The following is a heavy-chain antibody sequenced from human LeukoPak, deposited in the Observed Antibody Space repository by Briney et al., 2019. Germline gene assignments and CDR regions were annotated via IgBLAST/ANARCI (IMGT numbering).Heavy chain of an antibody. CDR3: ARDATLTTTGSIRWFDP. J-gene: IGHJ5*02. Sequence: SVKVSCKASGGTVSSYAISWVRQAPGQGLEWMGGIIPIFGTANYAQKFQGRVTITADKSTSTAYMELSSLRSEDTAVYYCARDATLTTTGSIRWFDPWGQGTLVTVSS. CDR2: IIPIFGTA. CDR1: GGTVSSYA. D-gene: IGHD4/OR15-4a*01. V-gene: IGHV1-69*06.